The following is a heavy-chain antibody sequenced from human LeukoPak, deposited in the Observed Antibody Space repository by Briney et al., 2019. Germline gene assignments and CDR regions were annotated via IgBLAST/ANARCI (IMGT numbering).Heavy chain of an antibody. CDR1: GYTFTSYG. Sequence: ASVKVSCKASGYTFTSYGISWVRQAPGQGLKWMGWISAYNGNTNYAQKLQGRVTMTTVTSTSTAYTELRSLRSDDTAVYYCARVGSSSQYPDDYWGQGTLVTVSS. V-gene: IGHV1-18*01. CDR2: ISAYNGNT. D-gene: IGHD6-13*01. J-gene: IGHJ4*02. CDR3: ARVGSSSQYPDDY.